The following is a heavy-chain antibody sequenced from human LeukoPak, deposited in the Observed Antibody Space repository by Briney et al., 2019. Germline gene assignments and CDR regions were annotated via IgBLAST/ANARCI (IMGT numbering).Heavy chain of an antibody. J-gene: IGHJ5*02. CDR2: ISANNGKA. CDR3: ARGYMTTIVEWFDP. Sequence: ASVKVSCRASGYTFTSYGISWVRQAPGQGLEWMGWISANNGKAKYAQNLQGRVTMTTDTSTSTAYMELRSLRSDDTAVYYCARGYMTTIVEWFDPWGQGTLVTVSS. V-gene: IGHV1-18*01. D-gene: IGHD3-22*01. CDR1: GYTFTSYG.